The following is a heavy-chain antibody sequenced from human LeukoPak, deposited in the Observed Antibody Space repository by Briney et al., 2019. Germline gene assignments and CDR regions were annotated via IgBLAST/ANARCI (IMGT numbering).Heavy chain of an antibody. D-gene: IGHD3-22*01. J-gene: IGHJ4*02. Sequence: PGGSLRLSCAASGFTFSSYGMHWVRQAPGKGLEWVAVISYDGSNKYYADSVKGRFTISRDNSKNTLYLQMNSLRAEDTAVYYCAKGGYYYDSSGLERLGVDYFDYWGQGTLVTVSS. V-gene: IGHV3-30*18. CDR2: ISYDGSNK. CDR3: AKGGYYYDSSGLERLGVDYFDY. CDR1: GFTFSSYG.